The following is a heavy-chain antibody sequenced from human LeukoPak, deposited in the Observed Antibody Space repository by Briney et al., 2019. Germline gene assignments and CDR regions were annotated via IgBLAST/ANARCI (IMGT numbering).Heavy chain of an antibody. CDR2: IYAGGTS. V-gene: IGHV4-4*09. Sequence: SETLSLTCIVSGGSISTYHWSWIRQPPGKGLEWIGYIYAGGTSNYNPSLQSRVTMSIDTSKNRFSLKLSSVAAADTAVYYCAGRAMSYYYMDVWGKGTTVTVSS. CDR3: AGRAMSYYYMDV. J-gene: IGHJ6*03. CDR1: GGSISTYH. D-gene: IGHD2-2*01.